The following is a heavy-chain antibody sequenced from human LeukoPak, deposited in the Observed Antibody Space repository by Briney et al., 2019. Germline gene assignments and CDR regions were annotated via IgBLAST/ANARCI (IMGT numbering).Heavy chain of an antibody. CDR2: ISSSSSYI. D-gene: IGHD4-17*01. CDR1: GFTFSSYS. Sequence: GRSLRLSCAASGFTFSSYSMNWVRQAPGKGLEWVSSISSSSSYIYYADSVKGRFTISRDNAKNSLYLQMNSLRAEDTAVYYCARDYAGYGDCTPFDYWGQGTLVTVSS. CDR3: ARDYAGYGDCTPFDY. J-gene: IGHJ4*02. V-gene: IGHV3-21*01.